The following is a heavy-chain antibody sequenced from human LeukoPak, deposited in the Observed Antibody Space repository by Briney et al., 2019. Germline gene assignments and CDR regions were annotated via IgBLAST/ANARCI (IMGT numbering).Heavy chain of an antibody. CDR1: GFTFRTFW. CDR3: AKYSLVWFGEGDWFDP. J-gene: IGHJ5*02. V-gene: IGHV3-23*01. D-gene: IGHD3-10*01. Sequence: GGSLRLSCAASGFTFRTFWMHWVRQVPGKGLEWVSAISGSGGSTYYADSVKGRFTISRDNSKNTLYLQMNSLRAEDTAVYYCAKYSLVWFGEGDWFDPWGQGTLVTVSS. CDR2: ISGSGGST.